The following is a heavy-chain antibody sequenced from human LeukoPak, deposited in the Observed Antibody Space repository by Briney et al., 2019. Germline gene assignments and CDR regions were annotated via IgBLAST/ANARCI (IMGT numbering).Heavy chain of an antibody. CDR2: IWYDGSNK. J-gene: IGHJ4*02. Sequence: GGSLRLSCAASGFTFSSYGMHWVRQAPGKGLEWVAVIWYDGSNKYYADSVKGRFTISRDNSKNTLYLQMNSLRAEDTAVYYCVRGRGCSGGSCRFENWGQGTLVTVSS. CDR1: GFTFSSYG. D-gene: IGHD2-15*01. CDR3: VRGRGCSGGSCRFEN. V-gene: IGHV3-33*01.